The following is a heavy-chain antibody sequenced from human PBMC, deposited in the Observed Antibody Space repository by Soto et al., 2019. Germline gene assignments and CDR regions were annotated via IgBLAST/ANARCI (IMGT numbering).Heavy chain of an antibody. Sequence: EVQLLESGGGLVQPGGSLRLSCAASGFTFSNYAMSWVRQAPGKVLEWVSAISNSGGTTYYADSVKGRFTISRDNSKDTLHLQMNSLRAEDTAVYYCAKTPRQWLVYFDYWGQGTLVTVSS. J-gene: IGHJ4*02. CDR1: GFTFSNYA. D-gene: IGHD6-19*01. V-gene: IGHV3-23*01. CDR2: ISNSGGTT. CDR3: AKTPRQWLVYFDY.